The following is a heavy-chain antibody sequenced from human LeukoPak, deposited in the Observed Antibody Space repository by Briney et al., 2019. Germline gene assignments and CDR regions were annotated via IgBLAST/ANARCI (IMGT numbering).Heavy chain of an antibody. CDR2: IYSGGRT. Sequence: GRSLTLSCAPSGFTVSSNYMSWVRQAPGKVLEWVSLIYSGGRTYYADSVKGRLTISRDNSKNTLYLQMNSLRAEDTAAYYCARGLTIFGVVTHFDYWGQGTLVTVSS. CDR1: GFTVSSNY. CDR3: ARGLTIFGVVTHFDY. D-gene: IGHD3-3*01. V-gene: IGHV3-53*01. J-gene: IGHJ4*02.